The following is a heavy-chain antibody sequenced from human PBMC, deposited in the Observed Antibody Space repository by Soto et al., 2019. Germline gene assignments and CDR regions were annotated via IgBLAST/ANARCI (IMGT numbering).Heavy chain of an antibody. D-gene: IGHD1-26*01. V-gene: IGHV3-11*06. J-gene: IGHJ4*02. Sequence: GGSLRLSCAASGFTFSDYYMSWIRQAPGKGLEWVSYISSSSSYTNYADSVKDRFTISRDNAKNSLYLQMNSLRAEDTAVYYCARENPGSYYDYWGQGTLVTVSS. CDR1: GFTFSDYY. CDR3: ARENPGSYYDY. CDR2: ISSSSSYT.